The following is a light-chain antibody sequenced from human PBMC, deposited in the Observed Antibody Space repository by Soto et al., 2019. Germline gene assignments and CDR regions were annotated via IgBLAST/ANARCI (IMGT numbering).Light chain of an antibody. J-gene: IGKJ4*01. CDR3: QQHSNYPLT. V-gene: IGKV1-5*03. Sequence: IQMTQSPSTLSASVGDRVTITCRASHHMDAWLAWYQQKPGKAPKVLIYKASILESGVPSRFSGSGSGTEFTLTISSLQPDDSATYYCQQHSNYPLTCGGGTQVEIK. CDR2: KAS. CDR1: HHMDAW.